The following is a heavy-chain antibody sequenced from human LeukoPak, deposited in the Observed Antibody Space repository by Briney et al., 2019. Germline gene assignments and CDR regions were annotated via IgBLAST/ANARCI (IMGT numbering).Heavy chain of an antibody. J-gene: IGHJ1*01. CDR2: IKEDGSRE. CDR3: ARDSPGYGAYVS. D-gene: IGHD5-12*01. CDR1: GFTSSTYW. V-gene: IGHV3-7*01. Sequence: GGSLRLSCAASGFTSSTYWMTWVRQAPGKGLEWVANIKEDGSREYYVDSVKGRFTISRDNAKNSLYLQMDSLTAEDTAVYYCARDSPGYGAYVSWGQGTLVSVSS.